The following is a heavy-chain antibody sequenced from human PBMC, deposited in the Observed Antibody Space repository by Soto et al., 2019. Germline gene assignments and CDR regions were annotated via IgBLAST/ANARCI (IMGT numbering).Heavy chain of an antibody. Sequence: GGSLRLSCAASGFTFSSYAMSWVRQAPGKGLEWVSAISGSGGSTYYADSVKGRFTISRDNSKNTLYLQMNSLRAEDTAVYYCAKDYYDSSGSIDAFDIWGQGTMVTVSS. CDR2: ISGSGGST. CDR1: GFTFSSYA. CDR3: AKDYYDSSGSIDAFDI. D-gene: IGHD3-22*01. J-gene: IGHJ3*02. V-gene: IGHV3-23*01.